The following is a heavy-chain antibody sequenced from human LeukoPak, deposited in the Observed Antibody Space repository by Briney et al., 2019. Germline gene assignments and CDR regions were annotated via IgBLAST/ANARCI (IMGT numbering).Heavy chain of an antibody. J-gene: IGHJ4*02. V-gene: IGHV3-23*01. D-gene: IGHD5-12*01. CDR1: GFTFSSYA. CDR3: AKDLISGYDLVGDDY. Sequence: GALRLSCAASGFTFSSYAMSWVRQAPGKGLGWVSAISGSGGSTYYADSVKGRFTISRDNSKNTLYLQMNSLRAEDTAVYYCAKDLISGYDLVGDDYWGQGTLVTVSS. CDR2: ISGSGGST.